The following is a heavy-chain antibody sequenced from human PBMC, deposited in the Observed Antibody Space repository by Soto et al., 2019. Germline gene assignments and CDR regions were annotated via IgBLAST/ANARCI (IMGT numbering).Heavy chain of an antibody. CDR3: ARARSSTMIVVTNHWYFDL. CDR2: ISDSGGVI. D-gene: IGHD3-22*01. CDR1: GFTFKNYA. Sequence: GESLKISCVASGFTFKNYAMIWVRQVPGKGLEWVSGISDSGGVIFYADAVRGRFTISRDNSKNTLYLQMNSLRVEDTAVYFCARARSSTMIVVTNHWYFDLWGRGTLVTVSS. V-gene: IGHV3-23*01. J-gene: IGHJ2*01.